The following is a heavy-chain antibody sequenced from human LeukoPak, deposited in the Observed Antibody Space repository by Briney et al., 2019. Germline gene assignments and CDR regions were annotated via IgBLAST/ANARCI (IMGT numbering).Heavy chain of an antibody. CDR1: GFTVSSNY. V-gene: IGHV3-66*01. J-gene: IGHJ4*02. Sequence: PGGSLRLSCAASGFTVSSNYMSWVRQAPGKGLEWVSVIYSGGSTYYADSVKGRFTISRDNSKNTLYLQMNSLRAEDTAVYYCASDYDSSGYYVVLVYWGQGTLVTVSS. CDR3: ASDYDSSGYYVVLVY. D-gene: IGHD3-22*01. CDR2: IYSGGST.